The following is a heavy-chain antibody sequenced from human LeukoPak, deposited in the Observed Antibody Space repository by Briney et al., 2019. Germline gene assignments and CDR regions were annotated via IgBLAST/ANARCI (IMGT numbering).Heavy chain of an antibody. D-gene: IGHD3-10*01. CDR1: GLTFDDYG. J-gene: IGHJ5*02. CDR3: ARDPYYYGSGTPDRLTGGP. Sequence: GGSLRLSCAASGLTFDDYGMSWVRQAPGKGLQWVSGINWNGGSTGYADSVKGRFIISRDNAKNSLYLQMNSLRAEDTALYYCARDPYYYGSGTPDRLTGGPWGQGTLVTVSS. CDR2: INWNGGST. V-gene: IGHV3-20*04.